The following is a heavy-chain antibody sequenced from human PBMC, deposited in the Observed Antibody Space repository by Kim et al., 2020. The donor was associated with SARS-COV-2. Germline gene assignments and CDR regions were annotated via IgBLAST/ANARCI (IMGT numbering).Heavy chain of an antibody. Sequence: PSLKSRLTITKDTSKNQVVLTMTNMDPVDTATYYCAHLSSSTRRGYYFDYWGQGTLVTVSS. V-gene: IGHV2-5*01. CDR3: AHLSSSTRRGYYFDY. J-gene: IGHJ4*02. D-gene: IGHD2-2*01.